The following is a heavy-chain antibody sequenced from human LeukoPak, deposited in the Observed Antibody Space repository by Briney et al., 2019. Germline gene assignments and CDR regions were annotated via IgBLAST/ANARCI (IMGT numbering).Heavy chain of an antibody. J-gene: IGHJ5*02. CDR2: INHSGST. CDR3: ARGRHHYYDSSGYYYRFDP. CDR1: GFTFRSYA. Sequence: PGGSLRLSCAASGFTFRSYAISWVRQPPGKGLEWIGEINHSGSTNYNPSLKSRVTISVDTSKNQFSLKLSSVTAADTAVYYCARGRHHYYDSSGYYYRFDPWGQGTLVTVSS. D-gene: IGHD3-22*01. V-gene: IGHV4-34*01.